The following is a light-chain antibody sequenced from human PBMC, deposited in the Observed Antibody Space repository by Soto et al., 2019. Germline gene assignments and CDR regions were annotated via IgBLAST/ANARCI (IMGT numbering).Light chain of an antibody. J-gene: IGKJ1*01. CDR3: QQYNNWPPKT. Sequence: EIVMTQSPGTLSVSPGERATLFCRASQSVRSSLAWYQQKPGQAPRLLIYGASTRATGIPARFSGSGSGTEFTLTISSLQPEDFAVYYCQQYNNWPPKTFGQGTKVDIK. CDR2: GAS. CDR1: QSVRSS. V-gene: IGKV3-15*01.